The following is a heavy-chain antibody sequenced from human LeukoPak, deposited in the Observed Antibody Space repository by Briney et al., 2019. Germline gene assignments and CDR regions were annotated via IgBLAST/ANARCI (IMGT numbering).Heavy chain of an antibody. V-gene: IGHV3-15*01. Sequence: GGSLRLSCAASGFTFSSYAMHWVRQAPGKGLEWVGRIKSKTDGGTTDYAAPVKGRFTISRDDSKNTLYLQMNSLKTEDTAVDYCTTAPSYYDILTGYYTFDYWGQGTLVTVSS. CDR1: GFTFSSYA. D-gene: IGHD3-9*01. CDR3: TTAPSYYDILTGYYTFDY. CDR2: IKSKTDGGTT. J-gene: IGHJ4*02.